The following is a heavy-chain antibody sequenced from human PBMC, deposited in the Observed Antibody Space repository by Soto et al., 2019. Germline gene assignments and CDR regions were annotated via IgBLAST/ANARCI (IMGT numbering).Heavy chain of an antibody. CDR1: RSSFSGYY. J-gene: IGHJ4*02. D-gene: IGHD3-22*01. CDR3: ARGLLSFEDNSGYSA. V-gene: IGHV4-34*01. CDR2: VSHTGAT. Sequence: SETLSLTCAVYRSSFSGYYWSWIRQPPGKGLEWIGEVSHTGATIYNASLKSRLTISIDTSKNQLSLNLRSVTAADTAMYYCARGLLSFEDNSGYSAWGQGTLVTVSS.